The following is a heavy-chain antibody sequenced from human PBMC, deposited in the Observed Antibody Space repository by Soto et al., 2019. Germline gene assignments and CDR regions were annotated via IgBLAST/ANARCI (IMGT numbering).Heavy chain of an antibody. CDR3: PRDGGYSRSWYDMGDYYYGMDV. D-gene: IGHD6-13*01. V-gene: IGHV4-34*01. Sequence: SETLSLTCSIYSGSFSGYYWSWIRQPPGKGLEWIGEISQSGNTNYGPSLKSRVSISIDTSKKQFSLNLASVSAADTAVYYCPRDGGYSRSWYDMGDYYYGMDVWGQGTTVTVSS. CDR2: ISQSGNT. J-gene: IGHJ6*02. CDR1: SGSFSGYY.